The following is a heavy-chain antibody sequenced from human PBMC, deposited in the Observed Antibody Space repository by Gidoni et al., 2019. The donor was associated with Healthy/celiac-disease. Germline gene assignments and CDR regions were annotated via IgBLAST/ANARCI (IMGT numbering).Heavy chain of an antibody. V-gene: IGHV4-34*01. CDR3: ARYRRDGYNRKTIKTGAGFDY. J-gene: IGHJ4*02. Sequence: QVQLQQWGAGLLKPSETLSLTCAVYGGSFSGYYWSWIRQPPGKGLEWIGEINHSGSTNYNPALKSRVTISVDTSKNQFSLKLSSVTAADTAVYYCARYRRDGYNRKTIKTGAGFDYWGQGTLVTVSS. CDR2: INHSGST. D-gene: IGHD5-12*01. CDR1: GGSFSGYY.